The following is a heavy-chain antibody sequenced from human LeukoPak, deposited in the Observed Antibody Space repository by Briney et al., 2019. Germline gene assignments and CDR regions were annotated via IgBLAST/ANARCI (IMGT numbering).Heavy chain of an antibody. D-gene: IGHD2-2*01. Sequence: GGSLRLSCAASGFTSSSYWMSWFRQAPGKGLEWVANIKQDGSEKYYVDSVKGRFTISRDNAKNSLYLQMNSLRAEDTAVYYCARWKGYCSSTSCYYYYYYMDVWGEGTTVTVSS. CDR1: GFTSSSYW. V-gene: IGHV3-7*01. J-gene: IGHJ6*03. CDR2: IKQDGSEK. CDR3: ARWKGYCSSTSCYYYYYYMDV.